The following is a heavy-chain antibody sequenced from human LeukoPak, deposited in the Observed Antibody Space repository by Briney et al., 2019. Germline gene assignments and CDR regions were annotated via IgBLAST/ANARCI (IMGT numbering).Heavy chain of an antibody. V-gene: IGHV4-34*01. J-gene: IGHJ4*02. D-gene: IGHD5-18*01. CDR1: GGSFSGYY. CDR2: INHSGST. Sequence: PSETLSLTCAVYGGSFSGYYWSWIRQPPGMGLEWIGEINHSGSTNYNPSLKSRVTISVDTSKNQFSLKLSSVTAADTAVYYCARGAQLWDHWGQGTLVTVSS. CDR3: ARGAQLWDH.